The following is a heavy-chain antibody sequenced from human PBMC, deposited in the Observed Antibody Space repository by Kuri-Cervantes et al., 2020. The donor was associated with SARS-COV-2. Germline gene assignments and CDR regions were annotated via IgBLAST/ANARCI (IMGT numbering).Heavy chain of an antibody. CDR1: GGSFSGYY. CDR3: ARATRRNYYYGMDV. V-gene: IGHV4-34*01. CDR2: INHSGST. Sequence: GSLRLSCAAYGGSFSGYYWSWIRQPPGKGLEWIGEINHSGSTNYNPSLKSRVTISVDTSKNQFSLKLSSVTAADTAVYYRARATRRNYYYGMDVWGQGTTVTVSS. J-gene: IGHJ6*02.